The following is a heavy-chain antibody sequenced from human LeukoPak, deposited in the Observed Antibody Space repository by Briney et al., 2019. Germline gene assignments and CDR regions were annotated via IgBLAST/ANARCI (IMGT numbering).Heavy chain of an antibody. CDR3: ARDLPTSTGYPSNAFDI. J-gene: IGHJ3*02. V-gene: IGHV3-23*01. Sequence: GGSLRLSCEASGFTFRSYAMSWVRQAPGKGLEWVSAISGSDGTTYYAGSVKGRFTISRDNSMNTLFLQMDSLRGEDTAVYYCARDLPTSTGYPSNAFDIWGQGTMVTVSS. CDR1: GFTFRSYA. D-gene: IGHD3-9*01. CDR2: ISGSDGTT.